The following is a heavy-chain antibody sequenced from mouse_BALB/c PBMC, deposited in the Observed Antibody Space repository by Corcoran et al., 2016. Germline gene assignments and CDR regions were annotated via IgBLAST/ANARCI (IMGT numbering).Heavy chain of an antibody. D-gene: IGHD1-2*01. CDR3: ARGHYYGYYFDY. J-gene: IGHJ2*01. CDR2: VNPYNGGT. CDR1: GSTFTAYF. V-gene: IGHV1-19*01. Sequence: EVQLQQSGPELVKPGASVKMSCTASGSTFTAYFMYWVKQIHGESFEWSGRVNPYNGGTSYNKKFKGKATLSVDKSSSTAYMELNSLTSEDSAVYYCARGHYYGYYFDYWGQGTTPTVSS.